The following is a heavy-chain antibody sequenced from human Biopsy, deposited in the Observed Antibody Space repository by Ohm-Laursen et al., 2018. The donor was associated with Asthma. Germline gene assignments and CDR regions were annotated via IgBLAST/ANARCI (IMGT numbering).Heavy chain of an antibody. J-gene: IGHJ4*02. CDR2: ISFDGSNE. D-gene: IGHD1-26*01. CDR3: AKELFPGWELRRGPDS. CDR1: GFSFADYA. V-gene: IGHV3-30*18. Sequence: SLRLSCAASGFSFADYAMGWARQAPGKGLEWVAVISFDGSNEDYADSVKGRFTISRDNSKNTLFLEMNSLRPEDTAVYYCAKELFPGWELRRGPDSWGQGTLVTVSS.